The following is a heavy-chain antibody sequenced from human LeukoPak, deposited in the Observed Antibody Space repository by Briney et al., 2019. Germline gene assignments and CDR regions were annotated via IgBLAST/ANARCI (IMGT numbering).Heavy chain of an antibody. CDR2: IDDDGAGT. J-gene: IGHJ5*02. CDR3: ARSASGYDA. Sequence: GGSLRLSCAASGFPFSGYWMHWVRQAPGKGLVWVSRIDDDGAGTTYADSVKGRFTISRDNAKNTLYLQMNSLRVEDTAVYYCARSASGYDAWGQGTLSPSPQ. CDR1: GFPFSGYW. D-gene: IGHD5-12*01. V-gene: IGHV3-74*01.